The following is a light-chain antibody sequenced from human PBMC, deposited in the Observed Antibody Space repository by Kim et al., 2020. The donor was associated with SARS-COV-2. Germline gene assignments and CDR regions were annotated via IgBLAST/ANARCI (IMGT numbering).Light chain of an antibody. Sequence: LSPGERATPSCRASQSVSSNYLAWYQQKPGQAPRLLIYGASYRITGIPDRFTGSGSGTDFTLTIIRLEPEDFAVYFCQQYATSPLTFGGGTKLEI. CDR3: QQYATSPLT. V-gene: IGKV3-20*01. CDR2: GAS. J-gene: IGKJ4*01. CDR1: QSVSSNY.